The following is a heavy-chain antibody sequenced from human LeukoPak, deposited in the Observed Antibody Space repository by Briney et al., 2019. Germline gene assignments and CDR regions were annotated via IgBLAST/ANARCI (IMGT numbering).Heavy chain of an antibody. J-gene: IGHJ4*02. CDR3: AIWGVDQNY. V-gene: IGHV3-7*02. Sequence: GGCLRLSCAVSGLTLSNYWMNWGRQAPGKGLEWVANINPDGGEERYVDSVKGRFVISRDNAKNSLYLQMNSLRAEDTAVYYCAIWGVDQNYWGQETLGTVSS. D-gene: IGHD3-16*01. CDR2: INPDGGEE. CDR1: GLTLSNYW.